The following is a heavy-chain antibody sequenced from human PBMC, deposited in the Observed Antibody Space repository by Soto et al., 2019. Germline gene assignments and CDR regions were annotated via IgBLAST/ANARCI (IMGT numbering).Heavy chain of an antibody. CDR1: GGSISSGDYY. V-gene: IGHV4-30-4*01. J-gene: IGHJ6*03. D-gene: IGHD3-10*01. Sequence: SETLSLTCTVSGGSISSGDYYWSWIRQPPGKGLEWIGYIYYSGSTYYNPSLKSRVTISVDKSKNQFSLKLSSVTAADTAVYYCARDVLWFGDYYYMDVWGKGTTVTVSS. CDR2: IYYSGST. CDR3: ARDVLWFGDYYYMDV.